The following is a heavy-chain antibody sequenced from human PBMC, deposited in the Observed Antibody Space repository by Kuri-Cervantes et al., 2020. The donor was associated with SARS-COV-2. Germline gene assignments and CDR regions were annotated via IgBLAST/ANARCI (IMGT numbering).Heavy chain of an antibody. V-gene: IGHV3-30*18. CDR1: GFTFNNYG. J-gene: IGHJ6*02. CDR2: ISLDGSKK. CDR3: AKDRRRPITPTAQDIYYYGMDV. D-gene: IGHD1-14*01. Sequence: GESLKISCAASGFTFNNYGMHWVRQASGKGLEWVAVISLDGSKKFYADFVKGRFTITRDNSKNTLYLQMNSLRTADTAVYFCAKDRRRPITPTAQDIYYYGMDVWGQGTTVTVSS.